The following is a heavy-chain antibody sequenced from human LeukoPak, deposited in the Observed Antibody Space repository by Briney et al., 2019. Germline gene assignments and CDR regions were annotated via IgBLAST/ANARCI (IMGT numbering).Heavy chain of an antibody. J-gene: IGHJ5*02. CDR3: AKDPFSNYYDSSGSWFDP. Sequence: GGSLRLSCAASGFTFSNAWMSWVRQAPGKGLEWVSAISGSGGSTYYADSVKGRFTISRDNSKNTLYLQMNSLRAEDTAVYYCAKDPFSNYYDSSGSWFDPWGQGALVTVSS. CDR2: ISGSGGST. CDR1: GFTFSNAW. V-gene: IGHV3-23*01. D-gene: IGHD3-22*01.